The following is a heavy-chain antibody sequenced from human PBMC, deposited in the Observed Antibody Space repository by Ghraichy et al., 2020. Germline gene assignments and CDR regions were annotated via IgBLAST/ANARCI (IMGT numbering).Heavy chain of an antibody. CDR1: GGSISSYY. CDR3: ARNPYDSSGYRADWFDP. D-gene: IGHD3-22*01. Sequence: SETLSLTCTVSGGSISSYYWSWIRQPPGKGLEWIGYIYYSGSTNYNPSLKSRVTISVDTSKNQFSLKLSSVTAADTAVYYCARNPYDSSGYRADWFDPWGQGTLVTVSS. V-gene: IGHV4-59*01. J-gene: IGHJ5*02. CDR2: IYYSGST.